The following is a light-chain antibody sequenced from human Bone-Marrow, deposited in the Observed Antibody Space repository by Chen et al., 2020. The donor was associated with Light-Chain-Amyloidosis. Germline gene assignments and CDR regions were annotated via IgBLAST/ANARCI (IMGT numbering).Light chain of an antibody. J-gene: IGKJ1*01. CDR2: DAS. V-gene: IGKV1-5*01. CDR3: QLYNTYSTT. CDR1: QNVGRW. Sequence: IQMTQSPSTLSAFVGDRVTITCRASQNVGRWVAWYQQKAGKAPEVLIDDASSLKSGVPSRFSGSGSGSEFTLTITSLQPDDYATYYCQLYNTYSTTFGQGTKVDI.